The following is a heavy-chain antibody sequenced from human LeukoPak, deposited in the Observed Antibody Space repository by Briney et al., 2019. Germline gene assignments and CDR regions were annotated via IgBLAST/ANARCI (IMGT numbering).Heavy chain of an antibody. D-gene: IGHD2-15*01. CDR2: INHDGST. CDR3: ARGTHCSGGSCYSENDAFDI. CDR1: GGSFSGYY. J-gene: IGHJ3*02. V-gene: IGHV4-34*01. Sequence: PSETLSLTCAVYGGSFSGYYWSWIRQPPGQGLEWIGEINHDGSTNYNPSLKSRVTISVDTSKNQFSLKLSSVTAADTAVYYCARGTHCSGGSCYSENDAFDIWGQGTMVTVSS.